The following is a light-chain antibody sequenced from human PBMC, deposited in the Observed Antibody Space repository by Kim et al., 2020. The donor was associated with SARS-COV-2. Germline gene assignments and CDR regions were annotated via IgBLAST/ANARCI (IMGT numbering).Light chain of an antibody. J-gene: IGKJ4*01. V-gene: IGKV3-11*01. Sequence: EIVLTQSPATLSFSPGERATLSCRASQSVSSYLAWYQQKPGQAPMLLIYDASNRATGIPARFSGSGSGTDFTLTISSLEPEDFAVYYCQQRSNWPLTFGGGTKVDIK. CDR1: QSVSSY. CDR3: QQRSNWPLT. CDR2: DAS.